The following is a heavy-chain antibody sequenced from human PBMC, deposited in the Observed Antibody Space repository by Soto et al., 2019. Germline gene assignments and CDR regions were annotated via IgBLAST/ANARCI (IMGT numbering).Heavy chain of an antibody. Sequence: GASVKVSCKASGYTFTSYGISWVRQAPGQGLEWMGWISAYNGNTNYAQKLQGRVTMTTDTSTSTAYMELRSLRSDDTAVYYCARRRDPSLRFLAAPFDPWGQGTLVTVAS. V-gene: IGHV1-18*01. CDR3: ARRRDPSLRFLAAPFDP. J-gene: IGHJ5*02. CDR2: ISAYNGNT. CDR1: GYTFTSYG. D-gene: IGHD3-3*01.